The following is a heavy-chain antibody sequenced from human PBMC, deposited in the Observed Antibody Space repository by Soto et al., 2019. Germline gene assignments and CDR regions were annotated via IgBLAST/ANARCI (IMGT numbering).Heavy chain of an antibody. V-gene: IGHV3-33*01. Sequence: QVQLVESGGGVVQPGRSLRLSCAPSGFTFSSYGMHWARQAPGKGLEWVAAIWYDGSNKVYADSVKGRFTISRDNSKNTLYLQMNSLRAEDTAVYYCARDLSGDYGALDTWGQGTMVTVSS. CDR3: ARDLSGDYGALDT. D-gene: IGHD4-17*01. CDR1: GFTFSSYG. J-gene: IGHJ3*02. CDR2: IWYDGSNK.